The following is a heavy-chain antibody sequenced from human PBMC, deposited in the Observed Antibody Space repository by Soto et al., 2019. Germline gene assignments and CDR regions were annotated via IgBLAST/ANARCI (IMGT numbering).Heavy chain of an antibody. J-gene: IGHJ4*02. CDR3: ARGGVRRVNFEY. V-gene: IGHV4-61*08. Sequence: SGGYGGSRIRQPPGKGLEWIGYIYYSGSTNYNPSLKSRVTISVDTSKNQFSLKLSSVTAADTAVYYCARGGVRRVNFEYWRKGTLVTVSS. CDR2: IYYSGST. D-gene: IGHD3-10*01. CDR1: SGGYG.